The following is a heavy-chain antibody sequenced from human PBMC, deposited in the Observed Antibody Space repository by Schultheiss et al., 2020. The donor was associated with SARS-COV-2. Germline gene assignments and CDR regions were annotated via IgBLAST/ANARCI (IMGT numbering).Heavy chain of an antibody. Sequence: ASVKVSCKASGYSLTGHHMHWVRQAPGQEFEWMGWINPNSGDTNYAQKFQGRVTMTRDASINTAHMELSSLRSDDTAVYYCARKVPIIRRTTGTGGNWFDPWGQGTLVTVSS. CDR1: GYSLTGHH. V-gene: IGHV1-2*02. J-gene: IGHJ5*02. CDR3: ARKVPIIRRTTGTGGNWFDP. CDR2: INPNSGDT. D-gene: IGHD1-1*01.